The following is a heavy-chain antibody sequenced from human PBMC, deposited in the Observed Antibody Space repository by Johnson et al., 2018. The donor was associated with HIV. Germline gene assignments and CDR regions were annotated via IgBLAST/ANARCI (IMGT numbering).Heavy chain of an antibody. D-gene: IGHD3-10*01. CDR2: IRYDGSNK. CDR3: AKEQWFGELFSAFDI. J-gene: IGHJ3*02. Sequence: VQLVESGGGVVQPGRSLKLSCAASGFTFSRYGMHWVRQAPGKGLEWVAFIRYDGSNKYYADSVKGRFTISRDNSKNTLYLQMNSLRAEDTAVYYCAKEQWFGELFSAFDIWGQGTMVTVSS. V-gene: IGHV3-30*02. CDR1: GFTFSRYG.